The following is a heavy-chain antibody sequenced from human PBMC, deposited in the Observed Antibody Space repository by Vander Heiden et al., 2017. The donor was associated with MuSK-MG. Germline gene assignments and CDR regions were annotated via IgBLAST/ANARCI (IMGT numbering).Heavy chain of an antibody. CDR2: ISYDGSNK. Sequence: QVQLVESGGGVVQPGRSLRLSCAASGFTFSSYAMHWVRQAPGKGLEWVAVISYDGSNKYYADSVKGRFTISRDNSKNTLYLQMNSLRAEDTAVYYCATGRGGPRSYSSSGPPGGYWGQGTLVTVSS. CDR3: ATGRGGPRSYSSSGPPGGY. J-gene: IGHJ4*02. D-gene: IGHD6-6*01. CDR1: GFTFSSYA. V-gene: IGHV3-30*04.